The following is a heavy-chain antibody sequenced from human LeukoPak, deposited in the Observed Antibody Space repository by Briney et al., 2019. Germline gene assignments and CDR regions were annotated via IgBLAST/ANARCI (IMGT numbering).Heavy chain of an antibody. J-gene: IGHJ6*02. CDR2: TSGSGGRT. CDR3: AKDRDQRTQFYYYYYGMDV. CDR1: GFTFSNYA. V-gene: IGHV3-23*01. Sequence: GGSLRLSCAASGFTFSNYAMTWVRQAPGRGLEWVSGTSGSGGRTNYADSVKGRFTISRDNSKNTLYLQMNSLRVEDTAVYYCAKDRDQRTQFYYYYYGMDVWGQGTTVTVSS. D-gene: IGHD2-2*01.